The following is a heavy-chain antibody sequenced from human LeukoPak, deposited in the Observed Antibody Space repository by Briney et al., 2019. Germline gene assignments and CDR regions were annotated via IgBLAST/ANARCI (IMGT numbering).Heavy chain of an antibody. CDR2: IYYSGST. CDR1: GGSISSYY. CDR3: ARVLQYSSSWYGAYYYYGMDV. J-gene: IGHJ6*02. Sequence: SETLSLTCTVSGGSISSYYWSWIRQPPGKGLEWIGYIYYSGSTNYNPSLKSRVTISVDTSKNQFSLKLSSVTAADTAVYYCARVLQYSSSWYGAYYYYGMDVWGQGTTVTVSS. D-gene: IGHD6-13*01. V-gene: IGHV4-59*01.